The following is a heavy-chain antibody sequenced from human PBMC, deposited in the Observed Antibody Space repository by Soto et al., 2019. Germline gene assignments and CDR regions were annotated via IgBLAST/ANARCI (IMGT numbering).Heavy chain of an antibody. D-gene: IGHD5-12*01. V-gene: IGHV3-23*01. CDR3: TTWLPAHFDY. CDR2: RSDRRTGNT. J-gene: IGHJ4*02. CDR1: GFTFSSYT. Sequence: EVHLLESGGGLVQPGGSLRLSCAGSGFTFSSYTLNWVRRAPGKGLEWVATRSDRRTGNTHYSDSVSGRFTLSRDYSRNILFLQMDSLRADDTALYYCTTWLPAHFDYWGRGTQVTVYS.